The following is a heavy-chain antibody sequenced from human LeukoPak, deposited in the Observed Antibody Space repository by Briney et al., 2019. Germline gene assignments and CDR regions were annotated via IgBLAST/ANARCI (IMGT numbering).Heavy chain of an antibody. CDR1: GGSFSGYY. J-gene: IGHJ6*02. CDR3: ARGNSSRGYSYGPSTYGMDV. V-gene: IGHV4-34*01. D-gene: IGHD5-18*01. Sequence: PSETPSLTCAVYGGSFSGYYWSWIRQPPGKGLEWIGEINHSGSTNYNPSLKSRVTISVDTSKNQFSLKLSSVTAADTAVYYCARGNSSRGYSYGPSTYGMDVWGQGTTVTVSS. CDR2: INHSGST.